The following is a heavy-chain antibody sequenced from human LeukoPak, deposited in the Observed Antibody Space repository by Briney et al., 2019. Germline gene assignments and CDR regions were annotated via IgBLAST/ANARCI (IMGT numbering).Heavy chain of an antibody. CDR1: GGSISGHY. CDR2: INHSGST. V-gene: IGHV4-34*01. Sequence: SETLSLTCTVSGGSISGHYWTWIRQPPGKGLEWIGEINHSGSTNYNPSLKSRVTISVDTSKNQFSLKLSSVTAADTAVYYCARVDIVATKTFDYWGQGTLVTVSS. J-gene: IGHJ4*02. CDR3: ARVDIVATKTFDY. D-gene: IGHD5-12*01.